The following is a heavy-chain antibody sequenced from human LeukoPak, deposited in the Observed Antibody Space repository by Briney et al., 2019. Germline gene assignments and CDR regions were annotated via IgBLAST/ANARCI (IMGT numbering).Heavy chain of an antibody. CDR3: ARDWGFGDSEDWFDP. CDR2: VHHTGST. Sequence: PSETLSLTCTVSGGSISSYYWSWIRQPPGKGLEWIGSVHHTGSTYYNPSLRSRVSISVDKSTNHISLEVTSVTAADTAVYYCARDWGFGDSEDWFDPWGQGTLVTVSS. CDR1: GGSISSYY. J-gene: IGHJ5*02. V-gene: IGHV4-59*12. D-gene: IGHD3-10*01.